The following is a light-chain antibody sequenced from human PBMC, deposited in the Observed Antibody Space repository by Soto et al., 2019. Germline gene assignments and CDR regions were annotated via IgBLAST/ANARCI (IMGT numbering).Light chain of an antibody. CDR2: GAS. CDR1: QSIATN. J-gene: IGKJ1*01. Sequence: VMTQSPATLSGSKRERATLSCTASQSIATNVAWYRQRPGQPPTLLIYGASTRATGIPARFSGSGSGTEFTLTISGLLSEDFAVYYCQQYNKWPTFGQGTKVDIK. V-gene: IGKV3-15*01. CDR3: QQYNKWPT.